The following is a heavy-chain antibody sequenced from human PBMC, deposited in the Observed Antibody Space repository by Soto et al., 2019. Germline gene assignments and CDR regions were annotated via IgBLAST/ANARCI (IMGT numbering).Heavy chain of an antibody. J-gene: IGHJ5*02. V-gene: IGHV4-34*01. CDR2: INHSGST. Sequence: QVQLQQWGAGLLKPSETLSLTCAVYGGSFSGYYWSWIRQPPGKGLEWIGEINHSGSTNYNPSLXXXXXXXXXXXXXXXXXXXXXXXXXXXXXXXXXXXXXXNRRFDPWGQGTLVTVSS. CDR1: GGSFSGYY. CDR3: XXXXXXNRRFDP.